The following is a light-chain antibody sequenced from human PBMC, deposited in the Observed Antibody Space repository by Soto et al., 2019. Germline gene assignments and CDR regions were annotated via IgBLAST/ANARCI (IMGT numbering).Light chain of an antibody. CDR3: QQYYGAPRR. V-gene: IGKV4-1*01. J-gene: IGKJ1*01. CDR2: WAS. Sequence: DIVMTQSPDSLAVSLGERATINCRSNRSLLYSSNNKNYLAWYQQKPGQPPKLLIYWASSREAGVPDRFSGLGSGTDFPDTIRSLKDPDVAVYSFQQYYGAPRRFGQGTRGEIK. CDR1: RSLLYSSNNKNY.